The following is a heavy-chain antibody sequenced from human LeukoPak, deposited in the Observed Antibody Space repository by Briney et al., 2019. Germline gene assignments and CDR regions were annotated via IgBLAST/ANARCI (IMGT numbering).Heavy chain of an antibody. D-gene: IGHD5-18*01. Sequence: PGGSLRLSCTASGFTFSSFAMHWVRQAPGKGLEWVAVIWYDGSNKYYADSVKGRFTISRDNSKNTLYLQMNSLRAEDTAVYYCARDTAGYSYGYFDYWGQGTLVTVSS. J-gene: IGHJ4*02. CDR2: IWYDGSNK. V-gene: IGHV3-33*08. CDR3: ARDTAGYSYGYFDY. CDR1: GFTFSSFA.